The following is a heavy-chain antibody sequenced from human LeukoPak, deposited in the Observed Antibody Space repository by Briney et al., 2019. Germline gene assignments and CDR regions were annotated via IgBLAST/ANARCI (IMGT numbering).Heavy chain of an antibody. V-gene: IGHV3-9*01. CDR1: GFTFDDYA. CDR3: ASVRYSSGWYYFDY. Sequence: GGSLRLSCVASGFTFDDYAMHWVRQAPGKGLEWVSGISWSSGNIGYADSVKGRFTISRDNAENSLYLQMNSLRAEDTALYYCASVRYSSGWYYFDYWGQGTLVTVSS. CDR2: ISWSSGNI. D-gene: IGHD6-19*01. J-gene: IGHJ4*02.